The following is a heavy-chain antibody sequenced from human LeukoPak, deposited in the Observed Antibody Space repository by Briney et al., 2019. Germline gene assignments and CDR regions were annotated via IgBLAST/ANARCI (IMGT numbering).Heavy chain of an antibody. V-gene: IGHV3-11*01. CDR2: ICDSGRTT. D-gene: IGHD2-15*01. J-gene: IGHJ3*02. CDR3: VRDRWNAFDI. CDR1: GFTFSDYY. Sequence: GGSLRLSCAASGFTFSDYYMSWIRQAPGKGLEWLSYICDSGRTTYYADSVRSRFTISRDNATNSLYLQRTSLRAEDTAYYYCVRDRWNAFDICGQGTMVTVSS.